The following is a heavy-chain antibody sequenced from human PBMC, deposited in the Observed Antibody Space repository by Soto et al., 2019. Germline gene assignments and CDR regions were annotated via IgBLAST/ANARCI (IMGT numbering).Heavy chain of an antibody. Sequence: SETLSLTCAVYGGSFSGYYWSWIRQPPGKGLEWIGEINHSGSTNYNPSLKSRVTISVDTSKNQFSLKLSSVTAADTAVYYCARGGIITMVRGVIRRSNWFDPWGQGTLVT. D-gene: IGHD3-10*01. V-gene: IGHV4-34*01. CDR3: ARGGIITMVRGVIRRSNWFDP. J-gene: IGHJ5*02. CDR2: INHSGST. CDR1: GGSFSGYY.